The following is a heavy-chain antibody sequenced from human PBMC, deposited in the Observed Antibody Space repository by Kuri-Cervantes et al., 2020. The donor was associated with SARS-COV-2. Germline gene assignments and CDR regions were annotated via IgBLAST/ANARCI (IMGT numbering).Heavy chain of an antibody. D-gene: IGHD2-15*01. CDR3: ARAGDLLGYCSGGSCYLGITDAFDI. J-gene: IGHJ3*02. V-gene: IGHV1-2*02. CDR1: GYTFTGYY. Sequence: ASVKVSCKASGYTFTGYYMHWVRQAPGQGLEWMGWINPNSGGTNYVQKFQGRVTMTRDTSISTAYMELSRLRSDDTAVYYCARAGDLLGYCSGGSCYLGITDAFDIWGQGTMVTVSS. CDR2: INPNSGGT.